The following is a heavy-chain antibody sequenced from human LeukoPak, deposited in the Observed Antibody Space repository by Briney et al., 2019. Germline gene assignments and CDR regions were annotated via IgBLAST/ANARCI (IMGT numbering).Heavy chain of an antibody. D-gene: IGHD6-19*01. CDR2: IIPMQGMP. Sequence: ASVKVSCKAAGGTFSSYNFIWVRQAPGQGLEWMGGIIPMQGMPNYAQKFQDRVTISPDKSTTTVYMALSSLRYEDTAMYYCARESVAGGFEYWGQGTLVTVSS. CDR1: GGTFSSYN. CDR3: ARESVAGGFEY. J-gene: IGHJ4*02. V-gene: IGHV1-69*10.